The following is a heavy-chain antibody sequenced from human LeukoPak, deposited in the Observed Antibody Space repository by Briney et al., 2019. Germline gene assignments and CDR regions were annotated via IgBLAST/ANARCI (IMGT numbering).Heavy chain of an antibody. J-gene: IGHJ3*02. CDR3: GRGRVRRAFDI. CDR2: INHSGST. Sequence: PSETLSLTCAVYGGSFSGYYWSWIRQPPGKGLEWIGEINHSGSTNYNPSLKSRVTISVDTSKNQFSLKLSSVTAADTAVYYCGRGRVRRAFDIWGQGTMVTVSS. V-gene: IGHV4-34*01. D-gene: IGHD1-14*01. CDR1: GGSFSGYY.